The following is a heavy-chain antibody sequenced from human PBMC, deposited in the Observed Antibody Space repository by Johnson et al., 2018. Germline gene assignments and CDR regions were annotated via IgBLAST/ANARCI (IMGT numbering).Heavy chain of an antibody. CDR2: IYYSGST. D-gene: IGHD6-6*01. CDR3: ARESPAQPAARLNPNYYYYCGMDV. CDR1: GGSISSGGYY. V-gene: IGHV4-31*03. J-gene: IGHJ6*02. Sequence: QVQLQESGPGLVKPSQTLSLTCTVSGGSISSGGYYWSWIRQHPGKGLEWIGYIYYSGSTYYNPSLKSRVTISVDTSKNQFSLKLSSGTAADTAVYYCARESPAQPAARLNPNYYYYCGMDVWGQGTTVTVSS.